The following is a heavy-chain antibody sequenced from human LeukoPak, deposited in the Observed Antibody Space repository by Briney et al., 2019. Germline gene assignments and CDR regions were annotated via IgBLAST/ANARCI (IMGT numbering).Heavy chain of an antibody. V-gene: IGHV1-2*02. Sequence: ASVKVSCKASGYTFTGCYMHWVRQAPGQGLEWMGWINPHSGGTNYAQRFQGRVTMTRDTSISTAYMELSRLRSDDTAVYYCARDLFRGGVTYYYGMDVWGQGTTVTVSS. CDR3: ARDLFRGGVTYYYGMDV. CDR2: INPHSGGT. CDR1: GYTFTGCY. D-gene: IGHD2-15*01. J-gene: IGHJ6*02.